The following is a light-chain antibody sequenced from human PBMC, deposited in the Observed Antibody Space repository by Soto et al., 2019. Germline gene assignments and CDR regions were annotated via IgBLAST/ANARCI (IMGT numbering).Light chain of an antibody. J-gene: IGKJ1*01. V-gene: IGKV3-15*01. Sequence: IVMTQSPATLSVSPGERATLSCRASQSVSSNSAWYQQKPGQAPRLLIYGASTRATGIPARFSGSGSGTEFTLTISSLQSEDFAVYYCQQYNNWPRTFCQGTKVDIK. CDR3: QQYNNWPRT. CDR2: GAS. CDR1: QSVSSN.